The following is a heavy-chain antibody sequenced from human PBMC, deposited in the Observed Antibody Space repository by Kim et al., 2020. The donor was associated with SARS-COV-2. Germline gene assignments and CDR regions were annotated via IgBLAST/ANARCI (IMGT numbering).Heavy chain of an antibody. CDR1: GFTLSRYA. D-gene: IGHD6-13*01. CDR3: AKDGRAAGGDY. V-gene: IGHV3-23*01. J-gene: IGHJ4*02. CDR2: ISGSAGST. Sequence: GGSLRLSCAASGFTLSRYAMSWVRQAPGKGLEWVSAISGSAGSTYYADSVKGRFTISRDNSKDTLYLQMNSLRAEDTAVYYCAKDGRAAGGDYWGQGTLATVSS.